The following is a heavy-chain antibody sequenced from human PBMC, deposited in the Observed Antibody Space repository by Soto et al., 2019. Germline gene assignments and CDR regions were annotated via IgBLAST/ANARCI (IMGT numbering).Heavy chain of an antibody. CDR3: ARGGRFLLLWPFEP. J-gene: IGHJ5*02. V-gene: IGHV4-34*01. CDR1: GASFSGYY. D-gene: IGHD2-21*01. Sequence: PSETLSLTCAVYGASFSGYYWSWIRQPPVKGLEWIGKINHSGSTNYNPSLKSRVKISVDTSKNQFTLKLSSVTAADTAVYYCARGGRFLLLWPFEPCGPGTLVT. CDR2: INHSGST.